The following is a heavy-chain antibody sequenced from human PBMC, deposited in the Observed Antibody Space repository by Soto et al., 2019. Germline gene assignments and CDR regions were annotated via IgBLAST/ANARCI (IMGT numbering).Heavy chain of an antibody. D-gene: IGHD3-22*01. CDR2: IYYSGST. Sequence: QLQLQESGPGLVKPSETLSLTCTVSGGSISSSSYYWGWLRQPPGKGLEWIGSIYYSGSTSYNPSPKSIVHISVDTPKNQLSLKLSSVTAADTAVYYCARQGEYYYESSGYYFAYWGQGTLVTVCS. V-gene: IGHV4-39*01. J-gene: IGHJ4*02. CDR3: ARQGEYYYESSGYYFAY. CDR1: GGSISSSSYY.